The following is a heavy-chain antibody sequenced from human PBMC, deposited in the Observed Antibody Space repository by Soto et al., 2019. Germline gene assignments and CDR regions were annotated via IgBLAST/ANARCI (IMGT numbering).Heavy chain of an antibody. V-gene: IGHV4-39*01. D-gene: IGHD3-22*01. Sequence: QLQVQESGPGLVKPSETLSLTCTVSGGSITSSGYYWAWIRQSTGKGPEWIGRIYYSGRTYYTPSLQSRVALSGDTSMSLFSLKRSSVTAADTAVYYFAIFHTYYEERSSYYPMEVDSDHWCQGTPFTVSS. J-gene: IGHJ4*02. CDR3: AIFHTYYEERSSYYPMEVDSDH. CDR1: GGSITSSGYY. CDR2: IYYSGRT.